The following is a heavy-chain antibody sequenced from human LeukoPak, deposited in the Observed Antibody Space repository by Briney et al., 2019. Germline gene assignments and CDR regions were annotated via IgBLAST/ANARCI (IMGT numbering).Heavy chain of an antibody. J-gene: IGHJ3*02. Sequence: KSSETLSLTCAVYGGSFSGYYWSWIRQPPGKGLEWIGEINHSGSTNYNPSLKSRVTISVDTSKNQFSLKLSSVTAADTAVYYCSSMANDAFDIWGQGTMVTVSS. CDR3: SSMANDAFDI. CDR1: GGSFSGYY. CDR2: INHSGST. V-gene: IGHV4-34*01. D-gene: IGHD2/OR15-2a*01.